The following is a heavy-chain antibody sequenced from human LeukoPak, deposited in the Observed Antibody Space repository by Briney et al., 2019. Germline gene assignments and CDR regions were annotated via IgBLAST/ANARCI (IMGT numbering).Heavy chain of an antibody. CDR3: AREGGSYGAFDI. J-gene: IGHJ3*02. CDR2: IYSSGNS. CDR1: GGSINSHYY. D-gene: IGHD1-26*01. Sequence: SETLSLTCTVSGGSINSHYYWNWFRQPAGKGLEWIGRIYSSGNSYYNASLQSRVTMSVDTSKNQFSLRLSSVTAADTAVYYCAREGGSYGAFDIWGQGTMVTVSS. V-gene: IGHV4-4*07.